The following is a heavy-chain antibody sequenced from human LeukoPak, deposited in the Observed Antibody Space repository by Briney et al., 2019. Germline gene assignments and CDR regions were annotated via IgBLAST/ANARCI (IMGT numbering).Heavy chain of an antibody. CDR1: GGSISSYY. Sequence: SETLSLTCTVSGGSISSYYGSWIRQPPGEGLEWIGYIHYRGSTNYNPSLKSRVTISVDTSKNQFSLKLSSLSAADTAVYYCARSVLGYSYGLHIDYWGQGTLVTVSS. CDR3: ARSVLGYSYGLHIDY. D-gene: IGHD5-18*01. J-gene: IGHJ4*02. V-gene: IGHV4-59*01. CDR2: IHYRGST.